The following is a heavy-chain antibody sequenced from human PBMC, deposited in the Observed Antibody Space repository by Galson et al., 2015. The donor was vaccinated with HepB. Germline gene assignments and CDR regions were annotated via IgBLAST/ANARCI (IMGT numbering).Heavy chain of an antibody. CDR1: GFAFSNFG. D-gene: IGHD5-18*01. CDR2: ISFDGTQK. CDR3: AKSLFGGEVRIHLWLSPFDF. Sequence: SLRLSCAASGFAFSNFGMHWVRQAPGKGLEWLAVISFDGTQKYYADSVKGRFTVSRDNSKNTLNLQINSLRAEDTAVYYCAKSLFGGEVRIHLWLSPFDFWGQGALVTVSS. V-gene: IGHV3-30*18. J-gene: IGHJ4*02.